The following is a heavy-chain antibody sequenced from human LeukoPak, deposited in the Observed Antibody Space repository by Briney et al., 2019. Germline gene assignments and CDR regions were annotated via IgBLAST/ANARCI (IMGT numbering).Heavy chain of an antibody. CDR3: ARLYSSSSWAGRYYYYYYMDV. J-gene: IGHJ6*03. V-gene: IGHV3-7*01. Sequence: GGSLRLSCAASGFTFSSYWMSWVRQAPGKGLEWVANIKQDGSEKYYVDSVKGRFTISRDNAKNSLYLQMNSLRAEDTAVYYCARLYSSSSWAGRYYYYYYMDVWGKGTTVTVSS. CDR1: GFTFSSYW. D-gene: IGHD6-6*01. CDR2: IKQDGSEK.